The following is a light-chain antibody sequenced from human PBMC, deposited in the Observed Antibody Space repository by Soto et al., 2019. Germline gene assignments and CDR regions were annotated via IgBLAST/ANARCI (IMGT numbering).Light chain of an antibody. J-gene: IGKJ2*01. CDR3: QQLNSYSGT. CDR1: QGISSY. Sequence: DIQLTQSPSFLSASVGDRVTITCRASQGISSYLAWYQQKPGKAPKLLIYAASTLQSGVPSRFSGSGSGTEFPLTISSLQPEDFATYYCQQLNSYSGTFGQGTKLEIK. CDR2: AAS. V-gene: IGKV1-9*01.